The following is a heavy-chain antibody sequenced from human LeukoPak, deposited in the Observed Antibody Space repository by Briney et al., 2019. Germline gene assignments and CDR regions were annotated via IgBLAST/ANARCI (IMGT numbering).Heavy chain of an antibody. CDR3: ARESLLGYYMDV. V-gene: IGHV3-20*04. CDR1: GFTFDDYG. J-gene: IGHJ6*03. Sequence: PGGSLRLSCAASGFTFDDYGMSWVRQAPGKGLEWVSGINWNGGSTGYADSMKGRFTISRDNTKNSLYLQMNSLRAEDTALYYCARESLLGYYMDVWGKGTTVTVSS. D-gene: IGHD1-26*01. CDR2: INWNGGST.